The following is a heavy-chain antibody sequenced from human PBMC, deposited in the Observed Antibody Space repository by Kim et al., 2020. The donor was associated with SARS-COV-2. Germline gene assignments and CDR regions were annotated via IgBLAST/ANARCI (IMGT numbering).Heavy chain of an antibody. CDR2: ISYSSGTI. V-gene: IGHV3-48*01. CDR3: ARPQTTVPRGYYVS. CDR1: GFTFSVYS. J-gene: IGHJ5*02. Sequence: GGSLRLSCIASGFTFSVYSMNWVRHTPGKGLEWISYISYSSGTIHYADSVKGRFTISRDNAKNSLYLQMNSLRGEDTAVYYWARPQTTVPRGYYVSWGQGTLDTVSP. D-gene: IGHD3-22*01.